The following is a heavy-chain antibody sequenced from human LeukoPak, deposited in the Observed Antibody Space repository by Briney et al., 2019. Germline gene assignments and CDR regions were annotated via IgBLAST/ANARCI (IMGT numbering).Heavy chain of an antibody. D-gene: IGHD3-22*01. CDR2: IYPGDSDT. CDR3: ARLNYYDSSGYYPAGDY. CDR1: GYSFTSYW. J-gene: IGHJ4*02. V-gene: IGHV5-51*01. Sequence: GESLKISCKGSGYSFTSYWIGWVRQMPGKGLEWMGIIYPGDSDTRYSPSLQGQVTISADKSISTAYLQWSSLKASDTAMYYCARLNYYDSSGYYPAGDYWGQGSQVTVSS.